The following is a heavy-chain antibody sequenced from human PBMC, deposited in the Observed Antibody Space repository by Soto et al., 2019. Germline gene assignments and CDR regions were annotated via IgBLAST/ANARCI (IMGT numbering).Heavy chain of an antibody. D-gene: IGHD6-13*01. CDR2: IYSGGST. V-gene: IGHV3-66*01. Sequence: EVQLVESGGGLVQPGGSLRLSCAASGFTVSSNYMSWVRQAPGKGLEWASVIYSGGSTYYADSVKGRFTISRDNAKNTLYRQMNSLTAEDTAVYYCARDHFYSSSWSYWYFDLWGRGTLVTVSS. CDR1: GFTVSSNY. J-gene: IGHJ2*01. CDR3: ARDHFYSSSWSYWYFDL.